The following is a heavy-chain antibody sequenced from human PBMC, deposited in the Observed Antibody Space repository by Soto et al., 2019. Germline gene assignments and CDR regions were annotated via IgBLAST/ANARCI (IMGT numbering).Heavy chain of an antibody. Sequence: SVKVSCKASGGTFSNYTISWVRQAPGQGLEWMGRIIPILGIANYAQKFQGRVTITADKSTSTAYMELSSLRSEDTAVYYCAAARVKLGYYYYMDVWGKGTTVTVSS. J-gene: IGHJ6*03. V-gene: IGHV1-69*02. CDR1: GGTFSNYT. D-gene: IGHD6-25*01. CDR2: IIPILGIA. CDR3: AAARVKLGYYYYMDV.